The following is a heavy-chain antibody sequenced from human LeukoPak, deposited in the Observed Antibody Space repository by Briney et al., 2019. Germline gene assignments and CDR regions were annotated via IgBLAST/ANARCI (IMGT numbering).Heavy chain of an antibody. Sequence: PSETLSLTCTVSGGSIGSYYWSWIRQPAGKGLEWIGRIYISGSTNYNPSLKSRVTMSVDTSKNQFSLKLSSVTAADTAVYYCARAPLLTGYFDFDYWGRGTLVTVSS. CDR1: GGSIGSYY. V-gene: IGHV4-4*07. CDR3: ARAPLLTGYFDFDY. CDR2: IYISGST. D-gene: IGHD3-9*01. J-gene: IGHJ4*02.